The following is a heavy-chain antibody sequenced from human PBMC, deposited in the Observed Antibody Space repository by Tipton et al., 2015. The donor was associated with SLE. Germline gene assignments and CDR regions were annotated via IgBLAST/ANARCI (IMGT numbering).Heavy chain of an antibody. V-gene: IGHV4-4*07. D-gene: IGHD3-10*01. CDR2: IYTTGST. CDR3: ARVTLDGYFDL. Sequence: TLSLTCSVSGGSISSNYWSWLRQPAGKGLEWIGRIYTTGSTDYNPSLKSRVTISVDTSKNQFFLSLYSATAADTAVYYCARVTLDGYFDLWGRGTLVTVSS. CDR1: GGSISSNY. J-gene: IGHJ2*01.